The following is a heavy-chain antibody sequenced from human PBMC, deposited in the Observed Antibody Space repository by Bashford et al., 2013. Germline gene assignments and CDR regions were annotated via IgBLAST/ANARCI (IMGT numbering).Heavy chain of an antibody. Sequence: VRQAPGKGLEWVGRIKSKTDGGTTDYAAPVKGRFTISRDDSKNTLYLQMNSLKTEDTAVYYCTTDPVVGATRQPFDYWGQGPWSPSPQ. D-gene: IGHD1-26*01. J-gene: IGHJ4*02. V-gene: IGHV3-15*01. CDR3: TTDPVVGATRQPFDY. CDR2: IKSKTDGGTT.